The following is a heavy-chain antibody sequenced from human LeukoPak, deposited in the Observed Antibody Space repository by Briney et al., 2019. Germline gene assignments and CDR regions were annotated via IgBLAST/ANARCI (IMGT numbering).Heavy chain of an antibody. V-gene: IGHV4-4*02. CDR3: ASGYDSSAYQPFIDY. Sequence: PSGTLSLTCAVSGGSISSSNWWSWVRQPPGKGLEWIGEIYHSGSTNYNPSLKSRVTISVETSKNQFSLKLRSVTAADTAVYYCASGYDSSAYQPFIDYWGQGTLVTVSS. D-gene: IGHD3-22*01. CDR1: GGSISSSNW. J-gene: IGHJ4*02. CDR2: IYHSGST.